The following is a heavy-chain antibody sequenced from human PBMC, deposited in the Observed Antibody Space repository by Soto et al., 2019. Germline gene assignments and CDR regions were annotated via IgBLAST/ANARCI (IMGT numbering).Heavy chain of an antibody. CDR3: ARGGSTATAGRQRGYFDY. D-gene: IGHD6-13*01. CDR2: ISNDGSNI. V-gene: IGHV3-30*03. CDR1: GFIFSAYG. Sequence: QELLVESGGGVVQPGRSLRLSCAVSGFIFSAYGMHWVRQAPGKGLEWVAVISNDGSNIYYTDSVKGRFTISRDNPKNTLHLQMNSLRPDDTAVYYYARGGSTATAGRQRGYFDYWGQGTLVTVSS. J-gene: IGHJ4*02.